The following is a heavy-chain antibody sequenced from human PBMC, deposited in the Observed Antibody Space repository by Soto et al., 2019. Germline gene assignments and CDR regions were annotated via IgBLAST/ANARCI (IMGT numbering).Heavy chain of an antibody. CDR1: GVSISSYC. CDR2: IYYSGST. D-gene: IGHD3-3*01. Sequence: SETLSLTCTVSGVSISSYCWSWIRQPPEKGLEWIGYIYYSGSTNYNPSLKSRVTISVDTSKNQFSLKLSSVTAADTAVYYCARLRDGLRFLEWLPHEFDYYSYMDVWGKGTTVTVSS. J-gene: IGHJ6*03. V-gene: IGHV4-59*08. CDR3: ARLRDGLRFLEWLPHEFDYYSYMDV.